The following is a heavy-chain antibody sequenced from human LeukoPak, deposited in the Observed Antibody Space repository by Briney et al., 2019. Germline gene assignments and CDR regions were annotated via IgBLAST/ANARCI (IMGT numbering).Heavy chain of an antibody. CDR1: GGSISSYF. V-gene: IGHV4-59*01. CDR3: ARQGITIFGALDY. D-gene: IGHD3-3*01. CDR2: IYYDGNT. Sequence: SETLSPTCTVSGGSISSYFWSWIRQPPGKGLEWIGYIYYDGNTNYNPSLKSRVTISVDTSKNQFSLKLSSVTAADTAVYYCARQGITIFGALDYWGRGTLVTVSS. J-gene: IGHJ4*02.